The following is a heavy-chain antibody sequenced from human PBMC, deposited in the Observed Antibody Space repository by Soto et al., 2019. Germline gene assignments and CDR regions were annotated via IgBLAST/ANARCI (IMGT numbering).Heavy chain of an antibody. CDR1: GFTFSDYY. V-gene: IGHV3-11*06. J-gene: IGHJ5*02. CDR2: ISSSSSYT. Sequence: GGTLRLYCAASGFTFSDYYMSWIRQAPGKGLEWVSYISSSSSYTNYADSVKGRFTISRDNAKNSLYLQMNSLRAEDTAVYYCARTSSSWINWFDPWGQGTQVTVSS. D-gene: IGHD6-13*01. CDR3: ARTSSSWINWFDP.